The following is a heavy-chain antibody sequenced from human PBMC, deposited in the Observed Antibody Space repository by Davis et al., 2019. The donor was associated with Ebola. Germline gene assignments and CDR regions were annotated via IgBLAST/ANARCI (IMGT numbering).Heavy chain of an antibody. J-gene: IGHJ4*02. CDR2: INTNTGNT. CDR1: GYIFTDYV. D-gene: IGHD5-12*01. Sequence: AASVKVSCKTSGYIFTDYVINWVRQAPGQGLQWVGWINTNTGNTMYAQGFTGRFVFSVDTSVSTTYLQITSLQTEDTAVYYCARGEIKWPTFYLDHWGQGALVTVSS. V-gene: IGHV7-4-1*02. CDR3: ARGEIKWPTFYLDH.